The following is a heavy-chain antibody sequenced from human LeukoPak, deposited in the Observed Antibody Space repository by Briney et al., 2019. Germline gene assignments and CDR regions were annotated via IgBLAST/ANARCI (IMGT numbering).Heavy chain of an antibody. J-gene: IGHJ4*02. V-gene: IGHV3-21*01. D-gene: IGHD3-3*01. CDR3: ARGTYYDFWSGLTFDY. CDR2: ISSSSSYI. Sequence: GGSLRLSCAASGFTFSDYYMNWVRQAPGKGLEWVSSISSSSSYIYYADSVKGRFTISRDNAKNSLYLQMNSLRAEDTAVYYCARGTYYDFWSGLTFDYWGQGTLVTVSS. CDR1: GFTFSDYY.